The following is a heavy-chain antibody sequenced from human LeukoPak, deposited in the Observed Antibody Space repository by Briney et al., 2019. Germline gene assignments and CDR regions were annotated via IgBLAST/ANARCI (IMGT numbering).Heavy chain of an antibody. V-gene: IGHV3-23*01. Sequence: GGSLRLSCATSGFSFSSYAMSWVRQAPGKGLEWVSAMSSSDDGRYYAASVRGRFTISRDTSRSTLYLQMNSLRAEDAAVYYCARETYYGSGSYSDFALDYWGQGTLVTVSS. D-gene: IGHD3-10*01. J-gene: IGHJ4*02. CDR2: MSSSDDGR. CDR1: GFSFSSYA. CDR3: ARETYYGSGSYSDFALDY.